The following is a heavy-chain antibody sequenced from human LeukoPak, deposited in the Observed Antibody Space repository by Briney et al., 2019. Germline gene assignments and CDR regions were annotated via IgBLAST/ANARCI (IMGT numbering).Heavy chain of an antibody. D-gene: IGHD1-14*01. CDR1: GFTFSSYW. CDR3: ARANHNPNDY. J-gene: IGHJ4*02. CDR2: INSDGSSA. Sequence: GGSLRLSCAASGFTFSSYWMHWVRQAPGKRLVWVSRINSDGSSASYADSVKGRFTISRDNAKNTLYLQMNSLRAEDTAVYYCARANHNPNDYWGQGTLVTVSS. V-gene: IGHV3-74*01.